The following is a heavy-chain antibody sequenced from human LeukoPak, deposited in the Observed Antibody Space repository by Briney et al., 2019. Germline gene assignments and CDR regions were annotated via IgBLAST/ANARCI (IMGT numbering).Heavy chain of an antibody. CDR2: ISYTGRT. CDR3: ARHDSSGLNY. Sequence: PSETLSLTCTVSGGSISSYYWSWIRQPPGKGLEWIGYISYTGRTNSNPSLKSRVTISVDTSKNQFSLKLSSVTAAGTAVYYCARHDSSGLNYWGQGTLVTVSS. V-gene: IGHV4-59*01. D-gene: IGHD3-22*01. J-gene: IGHJ4*02. CDR1: GGSISSYY.